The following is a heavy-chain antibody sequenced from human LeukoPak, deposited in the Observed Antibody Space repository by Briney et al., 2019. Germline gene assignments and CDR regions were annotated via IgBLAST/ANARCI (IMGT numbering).Heavy chain of an antibody. CDR2: ISGSGGST. D-gene: IGHD5-18*01. CDR3: AKGPRYSYGYGY. CDR1: GFTFSSYA. J-gene: IGHJ4*02. V-gene: IGHV3-23*01. Sequence: GGSLRLSCAASGFTFSSYAMSWVRQAPGNGLEWVSAISGSGGSTYYADSVKGRFTISRDNSKNTLYLQMNSLRAEDTAVYYCAKGPRYSYGYGYWGQGTLVTVSS.